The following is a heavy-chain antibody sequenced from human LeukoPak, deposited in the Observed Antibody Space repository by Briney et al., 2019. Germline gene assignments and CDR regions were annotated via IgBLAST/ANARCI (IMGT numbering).Heavy chain of an antibody. CDR2: IYYSGNT. CDR1: GVSISSSNSY. J-gene: IGHJ4*02. D-gene: IGHD5-24*01. V-gene: IGHV4-39*07. Sequence: SETLSLTCTVSGVSISSSNSYWGWIRQPPGKGLEWIGSIYYSGNTYYNASLKSQVSISIDTSKNQFSLKLSSVTAADTAVYYCARDRRDGYNRYYFDYWGQGTLVTVSS. CDR3: ARDRRDGYNRYYFDY.